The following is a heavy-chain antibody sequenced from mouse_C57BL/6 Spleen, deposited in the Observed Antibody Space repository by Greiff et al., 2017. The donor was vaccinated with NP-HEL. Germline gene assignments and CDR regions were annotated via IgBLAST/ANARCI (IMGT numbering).Heavy chain of an antibody. J-gene: IGHJ1*03. CDR2: ISSGGSYT. CDR1: GFTFSSYG. D-gene: IGHD1-1*01. V-gene: IGHV5-6*02. Sequence: DVMLVESGGDLVKPGGSLKLSCAASGFTFSSYGMSWVRQTPDKRLEWVATISSGGSYTNYPDSVKGRFTISRDNAKNTLYLQMIRLKSEDTAMYYCARQYYGSSYVWYFDVWGTGTTVTVSS. CDR3: ARQYYGSSYVWYFDV.